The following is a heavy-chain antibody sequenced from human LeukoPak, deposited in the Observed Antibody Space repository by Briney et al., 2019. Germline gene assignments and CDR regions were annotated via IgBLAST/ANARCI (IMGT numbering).Heavy chain of an antibody. Sequence: GGSLRLSCAASGFTFSNAWMSWVRQAPGRGLEWVGRIKSKTDGGTTDYAAPVKGRFTISRDDSKNTLYLQMNSLKTEDTAVYYCARGGHTRPRPFDYWGQGTLVTVSS. CDR2: IKSKTDGGTT. J-gene: IGHJ4*02. V-gene: IGHV3-15*01. D-gene: IGHD2-2*01. CDR3: ARGGHTRPRPFDY. CDR1: GFTFSNAW.